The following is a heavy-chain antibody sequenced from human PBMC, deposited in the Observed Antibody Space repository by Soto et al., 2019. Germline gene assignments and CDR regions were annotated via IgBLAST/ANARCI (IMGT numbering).Heavy chain of an antibody. CDR2: VNGGGGTT. Sequence: EVQLLESGGHLIQPGESLRLSCAASGFSFSGYTMNWVRQAQGKGLEWISGVNGGGGTTYYADSVKGRFTISRDDSKNTLYQQMNSPRGEDTAIYYGAQDRHPDGIWTFDYWGRGTLVTVSS. CDR3: AQDRHPDGIWTFDY. V-gene: IGHV3-23*01. CDR1: GFSFSGYT. J-gene: IGHJ4*02. D-gene: IGHD3-3*01.